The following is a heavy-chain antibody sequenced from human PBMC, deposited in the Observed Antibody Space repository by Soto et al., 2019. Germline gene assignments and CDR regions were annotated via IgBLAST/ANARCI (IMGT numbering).Heavy chain of an antibody. J-gene: IGHJ6*02. D-gene: IGHD2-2*01. CDR1: GGTFSSSA. V-gene: IGHV1-69*13. Sequence: AVKVSCKASGGTFSSSAFSWVRQAPGQGLEWMGGIIPIFGTANYAQKFQGRVTITADESTSTAYMELSSLRSEDTAVYYCAACRTSCSYYYYYGMDVWGQGTTVTVSS. CDR2: IIPIFGTA. CDR3: AACRTSCSYYYYYGMDV.